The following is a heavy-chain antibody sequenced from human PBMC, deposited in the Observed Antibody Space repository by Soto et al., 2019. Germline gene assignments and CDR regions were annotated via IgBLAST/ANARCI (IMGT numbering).Heavy chain of an antibody. V-gene: IGHV3-23*01. CDR3: ATPHNDILTGYYKYYFDY. Sequence: EVQLLESGGGLVQPGGSLRLSCAASGFTFSSYAMSWVRQAPGKGLEWVSAISGSGGSTYYADSVKGRFTISRDNSKNTLYLLMNSLRAEDTAVYYCATPHNDILTGYYKYYFDYWGQGTLVTVSA. CDR2: ISGSGGST. J-gene: IGHJ4*02. D-gene: IGHD3-9*01. CDR1: GFTFSSYA.